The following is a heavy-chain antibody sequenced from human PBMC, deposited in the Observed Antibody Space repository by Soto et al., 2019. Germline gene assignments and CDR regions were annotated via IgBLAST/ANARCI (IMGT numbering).Heavy chain of an antibody. D-gene: IGHD3-22*01. Sequence: LGGSLRLSCAASGFTFSSYWMHWVRHAPGKGLVWVSRINSDGSSTSYADSVKGRFTISRDNAKNTLYLQMNSLRAEDTAVYYCARRGYYDSSGYSLYAFDIWGQGTMVTVSS. J-gene: IGHJ3*02. CDR1: GFTFSSYW. CDR2: INSDGSST. CDR3: ARRGYYDSSGYSLYAFDI. V-gene: IGHV3-74*01.